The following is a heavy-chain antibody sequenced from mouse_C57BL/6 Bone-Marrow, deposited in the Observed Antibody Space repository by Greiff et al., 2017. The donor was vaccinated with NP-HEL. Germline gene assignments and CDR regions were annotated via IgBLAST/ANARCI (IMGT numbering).Heavy chain of an antibody. Sequence: QVQLQQPGAELVMPGASVKLSCKASGYTFTSYWMHWVKQRPGQGLEWIGEIDPSDSYTNYNQKFKGKSTLTVDKSSSTAYMQHSSLTSEDSAVYYCARWGYYGSSQTRYFDVWGTGTTVTVSS. CDR1: GYTFTSYW. V-gene: IGHV1-69*01. J-gene: IGHJ1*03. CDR2: IDPSDSYT. D-gene: IGHD1-1*01. CDR3: ARWGYYGSSQTRYFDV.